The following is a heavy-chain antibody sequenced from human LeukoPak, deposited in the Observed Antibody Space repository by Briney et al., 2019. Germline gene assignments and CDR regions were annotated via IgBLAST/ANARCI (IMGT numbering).Heavy chain of an antibody. D-gene: IGHD1-20*01. J-gene: IGHJ6*03. CDR2: ISSSSNYI. CDR3: ARDGGYNWKSYFYYYMDV. CDR1: GFTFSSYS. Sequence: GGSLRLSYAPSGFTFSSYSMNWVRQAPGKGLEWVSSISSSSNYIYYADSVKGRFTISRDNAKNSLYLRMNSLRAEDTAVYYCARDGGYNWKSYFYYYMDVWGKGTTVTVSS. V-gene: IGHV3-21*01.